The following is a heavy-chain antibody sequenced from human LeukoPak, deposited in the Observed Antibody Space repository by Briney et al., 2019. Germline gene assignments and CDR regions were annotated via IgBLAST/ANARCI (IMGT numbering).Heavy chain of an antibody. D-gene: IGHD1-1*01. V-gene: IGHV1-46*01. Sequence: ASVKVSCKASGYTFTSYYMHWVRQAPGQGLEWMGTINPTDGGTTYAQKFQGRVTMTRDTSTSTVYMELSSLRSEDTAVYYCARGYNPANYYYNGVDVWGQGTTVTVSS. CDR2: INPTDGGT. CDR3: ARGYNPANYYYNGVDV. J-gene: IGHJ6*02. CDR1: GYTFTSYY.